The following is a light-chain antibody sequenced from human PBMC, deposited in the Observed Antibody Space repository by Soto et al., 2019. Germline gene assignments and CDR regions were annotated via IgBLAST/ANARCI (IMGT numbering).Light chain of an antibody. V-gene: IGKV1-33*01. CDR2: DAS. Sequence: DIHVTQYPSSLSSSVGDRVTITCQTSQDISNCLNLYQQKPGKAPKLLIYDASKLETGVPSRFSGSGSRTHYPLTLISLQPEDFATYYLPQYASLPPPFGQGARLEI. CDR3: PQYASLPPP. J-gene: IGKJ5*01. CDR1: QDISNC.